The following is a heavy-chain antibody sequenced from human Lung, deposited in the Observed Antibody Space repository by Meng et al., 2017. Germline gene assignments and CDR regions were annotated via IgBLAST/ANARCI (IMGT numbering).Heavy chain of an antibody. CDR3: ARDLGRETYFFDY. J-gene: IGHJ4*02. D-gene: IGHD2/OR15-2a*01. CDR2: ISYDGSYK. V-gene: IGHV3-30*01. CDR1: GFTSSTHA. Sequence: QVPQVESGVGLVRPGMSLRRACANSGFTSSTHAMHWVTQAPGKGLEWVAIISYDGSYKYYADSVQGRFTISRDNSKNTLYLQMNSLTTEDTAVYYCARDLGRETYFFDYWGQGTLVTVSS.